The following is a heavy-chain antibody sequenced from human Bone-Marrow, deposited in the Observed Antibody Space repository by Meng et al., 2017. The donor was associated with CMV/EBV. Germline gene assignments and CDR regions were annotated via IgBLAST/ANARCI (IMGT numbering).Heavy chain of an antibody. Sequence: GESLKISCAASGFTFSSYSMNWVRQAPGKGLEWVSSISSSSSYIYYADSVKGRFTISRDNSKNTLYLQMNSLRAEDTAVYYCARSIKLMVYADWGQGTLVTVSS. J-gene: IGHJ4*02. CDR2: ISSSSSYI. D-gene: IGHD2-8*01. V-gene: IGHV3-21*04. CDR3: ARSIKLMVYAD. CDR1: GFTFSSYS.